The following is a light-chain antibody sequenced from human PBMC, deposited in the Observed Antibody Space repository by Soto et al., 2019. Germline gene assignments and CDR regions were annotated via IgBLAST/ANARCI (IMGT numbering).Light chain of an antibody. V-gene: IGKV3-20*01. CDR2: GAS. Sequence: EIVLTQSPGILSLSPGERATLSCRASQSVTSTYLAWFQQKPGQPPRLLITGASSRATGIPDRFSGSGSGTDFTLTISRLEPDDFGVYYCQQYGVSPCTFGQGTKLEIK. CDR1: QSVTSTY. J-gene: IGKJ2*02. CDR3: QQYGVSPCT.